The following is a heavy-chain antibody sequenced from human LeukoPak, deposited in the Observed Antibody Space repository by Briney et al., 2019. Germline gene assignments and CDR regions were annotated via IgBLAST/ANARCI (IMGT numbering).Heavy chain of an antibody. CDR3: ARAFGGSYPYYFDY. V-gene: IGHV3-53*04. J-gene: IGHJ4*02. D-gene: IGHD1-26*01. CDR2: IYSGGST. Sequence: PGGSLRLSCAASGFTVSSNYMSWVRQAPGKGLEGVSVIYSGGSTYYADSVKGRFTISRHNSKNTLYLQMNSLRAEDTAVYYCARAFGGSYPYYFDYWGQGTLVTVSS. CDR1: GFTVSSNY.